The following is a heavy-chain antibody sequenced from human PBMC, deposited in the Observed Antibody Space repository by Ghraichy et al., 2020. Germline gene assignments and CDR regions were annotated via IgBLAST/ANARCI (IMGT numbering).Heavy chain of an antibody. CDR3: ARIPGGSYYYGMDV. V-gene: IGHV2-70*04. J-gene: IGHJ6*02. CDR1: GFSLSTSGMR. Sequence: SGPTLVKPTQTLTLTCTFSGFSLSTSGMRVSWIRQPPGKALEWLARIDWDDDKFYSTSLKTRLTISKDTSKNQVVLTMTNMDPVDTATYYCARIPGGSYYYGMDVWGQGTTVTVSS. CDR2: IDWDDDK. D-gene: IGHD3-10*01.